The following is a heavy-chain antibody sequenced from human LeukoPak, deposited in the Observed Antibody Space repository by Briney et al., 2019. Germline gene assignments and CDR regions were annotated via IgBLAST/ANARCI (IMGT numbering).Heavy chain of an antibody. D-gene: IGHD6-19*01. J-gene: IGHJ4*02. Sequence: GSLRLSCAASGFTFSSSAMSWVRQPPGKGLEWIGEIYHSGSTNYNPSLKSRVTISVDKSKNQFSLKLSSVTAADTAVYYCARDGEWLVPFDYWGQGTLVTVSS. CDR2: IYHSGST. V-gene: IGHV4-4*02. CDR1: GFTFSSSAM. CDR3: ARDGEWLVPFDY.